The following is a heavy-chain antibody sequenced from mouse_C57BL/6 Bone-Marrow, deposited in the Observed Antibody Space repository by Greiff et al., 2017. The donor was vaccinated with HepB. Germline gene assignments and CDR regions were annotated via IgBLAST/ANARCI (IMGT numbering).Heavy chain of an antibody. CDR3: AIVSGGDAMDY. CDR1: GYTFTSYW. CDR2: IHPSDSDT. D-gene: IGHD1-3*01. V-gene: IGHV1-74*01. J-gene: IGHJ4*01. Sequence: QVQLKQPGAELVKPGASVKVSCKASGYTFTSYWMHWVKQRPGQGLEWIGRIHPSDSDTNYNQKFKGKATLTVDKSSSTAYMQLSSLTSEDSAVYYCAIVSGGDAMDYWGQGTSVTVSS.